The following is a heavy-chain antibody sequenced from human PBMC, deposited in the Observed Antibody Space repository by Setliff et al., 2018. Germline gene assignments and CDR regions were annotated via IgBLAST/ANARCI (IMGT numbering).Heavy chain of an antibody. CDR3: ARNPPTMVQGVIYYYYYMDV. CDR1: GFTFSSYA. Sequence: GGSLSLSCAASGFTFSSYAMHWVRQAPGKGLEWVAVISYDGSNKYYADSVKGRFTISRDNSKNTLYLQMNSLRAEDTAVYYCARNPPTMVQGVIYYYYYMDVWGKGTTVTVSS. J-gene: IGHJ6*03. V-gene: IGHV3-30*04. D-gene: IGHD3-10*01. CDR2: ISYDGSNK.